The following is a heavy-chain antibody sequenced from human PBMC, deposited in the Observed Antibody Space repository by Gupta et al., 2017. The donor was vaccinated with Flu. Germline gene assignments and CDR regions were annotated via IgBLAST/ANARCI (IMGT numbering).Heavy chain of an antibody. J-gene: IGHJ5*02. Sequence: MGSINPESGSTRYAQKIQGRGTVTRDTSISTAYMELSRLGSDDTAVQYCARKSEVHTDILRPLDPWGQGTLVTVSS. D-gene: IGHD5-18*01. CDR2: INPESGST. CDR3: ARKSEVHTDILRPLDP. V-gene: IGHV1-2*02.